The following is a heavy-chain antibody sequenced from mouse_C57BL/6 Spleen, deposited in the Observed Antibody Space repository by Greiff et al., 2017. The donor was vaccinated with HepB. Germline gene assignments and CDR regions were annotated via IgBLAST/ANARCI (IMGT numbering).Heavy chain of an antibody. J-gene: IGHJ2*01. Sequence: QVQLQQPGAELVKPGASVKLSCKASGYTFTSYWMHWVKQRPGQGLEWIGMIHPNSGSTNYNEKFKSKATLTVDKSSSTAYMQLSSLTSEDSAVYYCARPIYYDYDAYFDYWGQGTTLTVSS. V-gene: IGHV1-64*01. CDR2: IHPNSGST. CDR3: ARPIYYDYDAYFDY. D-gene: IGHD2-4*01. CDR1: GYTFTSYW.